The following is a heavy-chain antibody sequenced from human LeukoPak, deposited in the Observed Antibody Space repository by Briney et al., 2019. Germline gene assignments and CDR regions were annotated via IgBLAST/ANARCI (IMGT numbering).Heavy chain of an antibody. J-gene: IGHJ4*02. CDR3: ARGLWDNGDRFEY. CDR2: IYTSGIT. CDR1: GGSFSGYF. Sequence: SETLSLTCAVYGGSFSGYFWSWIRQPAGKGLEWIGRIYTSGITTYNPSLKSRVTISLDMSKNQISLNLNSVTAADTAVYYCARGLWDNGDRFEYWGPGTLVTVSS. D-gene: IGHD4-17*01. V-gene: IGHV4-59*10.